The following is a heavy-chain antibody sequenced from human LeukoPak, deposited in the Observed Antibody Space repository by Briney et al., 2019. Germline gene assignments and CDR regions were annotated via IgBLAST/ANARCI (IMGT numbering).Heavy chain of an antibody. D-gene: IGHD6-13*01. Sequence: SETLSLTCTVSGGSISSYYWTWIRQTAGKGLEWIGRIHTSGNTNYNPSLKSRVTISVDTSKNQFSLKLNSVTAADTAVYYCARYDSSSWYEDAFDIWGQGTMVTVSS. CDR3: ARYDSSSWYEDAFDI. J-gene: IGHJ3*02. CDR1: GGSISSYY. V-gene: IGHV4-4*07. CDR2: IHTSGNT.